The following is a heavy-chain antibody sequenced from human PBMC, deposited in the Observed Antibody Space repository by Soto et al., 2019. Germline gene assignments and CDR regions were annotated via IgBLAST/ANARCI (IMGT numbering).Heavy chain of an antibody. CDR2: INTDKGNT. CDR1: GYTFTSYA. CDR3: ATKTDGDYVYNFQH. Sequence: QVQLVQSGAEVKKPGASVMVSCKASGYTFTSYAVQWVRQAARQRLEWKGWINTDKGNTKYSQKFQGRVTITRDTSASTPYMELSSLISEDTAVYYCATKTDGDYVYNFQHWGQGTLVTVSS. V-gene: IGHV1-3*04. D-gene: IGHD4-17*01. J-gene: IGHJ1*01.